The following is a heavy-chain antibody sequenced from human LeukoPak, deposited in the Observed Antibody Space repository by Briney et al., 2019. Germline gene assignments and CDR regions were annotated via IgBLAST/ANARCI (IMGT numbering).Heavy chain of an antibody. Sequence: VASVKVSCKASGGTFSSYAISWVRQAPGQGLEWMGGIIPIFGTANYAQKFQGRVTITADESTSTAYMELSSLRSEDTAVYYCARGPLPYYYDSSGYYYVDFQHWGQGTLVTVSS. CDR2: IIPIFGTA. CDR1: GGTFSSYA. V-gene: IGHV1-69*13. CDR3: ARGPLPYYYDSSGYYYVDFQH. J-gene: IGHJ1*01. D-gene: IGHD3-22*01.